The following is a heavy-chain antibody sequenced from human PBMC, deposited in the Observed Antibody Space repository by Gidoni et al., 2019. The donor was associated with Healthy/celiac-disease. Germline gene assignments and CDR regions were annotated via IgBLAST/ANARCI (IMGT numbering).Heavy chain of an antibody. V-gene: IGHV3-30*18. CDR1: GFPFSSYG. Sequence: QVQLVESGGCVVQPGRSLRLPCAASGFPFSSYGMHWVRQAPGKGLEWVAVISYDGSNKYYADSVKGRFTISRDNSKNTLDLQMNSLRAEDTAVYYCAKAIAARTTYYFDYWGQGTLVTVSS. CDR3: AKAIAARTTYYFDY. D-gene: IGHD6-6*01. CDR2: ISYDGSNK. J-gene: IGHJ4*02.